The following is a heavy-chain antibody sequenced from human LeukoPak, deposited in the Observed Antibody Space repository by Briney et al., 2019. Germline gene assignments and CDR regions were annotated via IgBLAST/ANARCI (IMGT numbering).Heavy chain of an antibody. CDR2: IYDSGST. CDR1: GGSISSGGYY. Sequence: SETLSLTCTVSGGSISSGGYYWSWIRQHPGKGLEWIGYIYDSGSTYYDPSLKSRVTISVDTAKNQFSLTLSSATAADTAVYYCARYGGEFDPWGQGTLVTVSS. J-gene: IGHJ5*02. CDR3: ARYGGEFDP. V-gene: IGHV4-31*03. D-gene: IGHD3-10*01.